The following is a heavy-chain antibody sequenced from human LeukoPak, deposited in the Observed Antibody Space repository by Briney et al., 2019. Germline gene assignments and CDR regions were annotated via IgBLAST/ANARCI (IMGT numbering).Heavy chain of an antibody. J-gene: IGHJ4*02. D-gene: IGHD5-12*01. CDR3: ARDGPGYSGYDLKGSFDY. CDR2: ISAYNGNT. V-gene: IGHV1-18*04. Sequence: ASVKVSCKASGYTFTGYYMHWVRQAPGQGLERMGWISAYNGNTNYAQKLQGRVTMTTDTSTSTAYMELRSLRSDDTAVYYCARDGPGYSGYDLKGSFDYWGQGTLVTVSS. CDR1: GYTFTGYY.